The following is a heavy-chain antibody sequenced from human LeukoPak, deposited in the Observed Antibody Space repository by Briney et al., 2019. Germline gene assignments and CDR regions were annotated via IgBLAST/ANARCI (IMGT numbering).Heavy chain of an antibody. CDR3: TKDRSPGLGVYNWFGS. CDR2: LSSSSSFT. Sequence: KPGGSLRLSCAASGFTFSSYTMNWVRQSPGKGLEWVSSLSSSSSFTYYADSVRGRFTIARDNARNSLSLEMTSLRAEDTAVYYCTKDRSPGLGVYNWFGSWGQGTLVTVSS. V-gene: IGHV3-21*01. CDR1: GFTFSSYT. J-gene: IGHJ5*01. D-gene: IGHD3-10*01.